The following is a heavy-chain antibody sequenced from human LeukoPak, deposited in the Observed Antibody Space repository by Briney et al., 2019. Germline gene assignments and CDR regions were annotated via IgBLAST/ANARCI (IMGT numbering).Heavy chain of an antibody. CDR1: GFTFSSYA. CDR3: AKDLGYCSSTSCYAVDY. J-gene: IGHJ4*02. Sequence: GGSLRLSCAASGFTFSSYAMCWVRQAPGKGLEWVSVISGSGGSTYYADSVKGRPTISRDNSKNTLYLQMNSLRAEDTAVYYCAKDLGYCSSTSCYAVDYWGQGTLVTVSS. V-gene: IGHV3-23*01. CDR2: ISGSGGST. D-gene: IGHD2-2*01.